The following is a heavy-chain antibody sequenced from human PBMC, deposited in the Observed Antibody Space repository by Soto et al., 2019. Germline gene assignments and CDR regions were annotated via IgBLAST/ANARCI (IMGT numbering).Heavy chain of an antibody. CDR1: GYTFTDYY. Sequence: QEQIVQSGAEVKKPGASVRVACKASGYTFTDYYIHWVRQAPGQGLEWMGWVHPHSGATKFAQKFQGSVTMTSDMSISTAYMDLSGLKSDDTAVYYCARPPNPWEPYAFHIWGHGTLVTVSS. D-gene: IGHD1-26*01. V-gene: IGHV1-2*04. J-gene: IGHJ3*02. CDR3: ARPPNPWEPYAFHI. CDR2: VHPHSGAT.